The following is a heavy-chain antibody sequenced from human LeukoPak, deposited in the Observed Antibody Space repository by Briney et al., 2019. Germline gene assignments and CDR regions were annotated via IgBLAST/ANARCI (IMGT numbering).Heavy chain of an antibody. Sequence: GGSLRLSCAASGFTFSSYAMYWVRQAPGRGLEWVSGISGGGTDTDYIDSVRSRFTVSRDTSKNTLYMQMSSVSAEGTALYYCSNSTGPIFGKGGQLDYWGQGTLVNVPS. D-gene: IGHD3-3*01. V-gene: IGHV3-23*01. CDR3: SNSTGPIFGKGGQLDY. CDR1: GFTFSSYA. CDR2: ISGGGTDT. J-gene: IGHJ4*02.